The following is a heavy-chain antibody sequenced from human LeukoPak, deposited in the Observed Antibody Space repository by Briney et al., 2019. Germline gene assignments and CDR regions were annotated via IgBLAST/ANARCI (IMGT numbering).Heavy chain of an antibody. V-gene: IGHV3-21*01. CDR2: ISSSNTDI. CDR3: ARDRNAGRPGYCSSSSSHPVDD. J-gene: IGHJ4*02. D-gene: IGHD2-2*01. Sequence: GVSVRLFCAASGFSFSNYNMNWLRQTRGKGLVWVSSISSSNTDIQYVGPVKGRFTISRENSRKSLYRQMTSLRAEDTAVYYCARDRNAGRPGYCSSSSSHPVDDWGQGALVTVSS. CDR1: GFSFSNYN.